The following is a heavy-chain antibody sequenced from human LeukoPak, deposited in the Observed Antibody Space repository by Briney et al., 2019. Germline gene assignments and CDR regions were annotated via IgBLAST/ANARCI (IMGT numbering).Heavy chain of an antibody. D-gene: IGHD3-9*01. Sequence: ASVKVSCKASGYTFTTYGISWVRQAPGQGLEWMGWISGYNGNTNYAQKLQGRVTMTTDTSTSTAYMELRSLRSDDTAVYYCARDTAKLRYFDWLLVDDAFDIWGQGTMVTVSS. CDR1: GYTFTTYG. CDR3: ARDTAKLRYFDWLLVDDAFDI. CDR2: ISGYNGNT. V-gene: IGHV1-18*01. J-gene: IGHJ3*02.